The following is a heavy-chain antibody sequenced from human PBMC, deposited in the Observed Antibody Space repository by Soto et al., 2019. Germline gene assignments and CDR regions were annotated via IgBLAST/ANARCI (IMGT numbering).Heavy chain of an antibody. V-gene: IGHV3-23*05. J-gene: IGHJ4*02. CDR1: GFAFSNCA. Sequence: EVQLLESGGDLVQPGGSLRLSCAASGFAFSNCAMSWVRQAPGKGLEWASTIKTSGDTTFYADPVKGRFTTSRDDSKNTLYLQMNSLRAEDTATYYCTKDVTGDIGADFWGQGTPVTVSS. CDR2: IKTSGDTT. D-gene: IGHD2-21*02. CDR3: TKDVTGDIGADF.